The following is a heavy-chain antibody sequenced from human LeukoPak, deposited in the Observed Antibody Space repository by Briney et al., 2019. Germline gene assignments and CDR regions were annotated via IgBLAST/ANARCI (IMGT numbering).Heavy chain of an antibody. Sequence: SETLSLTCTVSGGSISSYYWSWLRQPPGKGLEWIGYIYYSGSTNYNPSLKSRVTISVDTSRNQFSLKLSSVTAADTAVYYCARGRTNYDILTGYHPGAFDIWGQGTMVTVSS. CDR3: ARGRTNYDILTGYHPGAFDI. V-gene: IGHV4-59*01. D-gene: IGHD3-9*01. CDR1: GGSISSYY. CDR2: IYYSGST. J-gene: IGHJ3*02.